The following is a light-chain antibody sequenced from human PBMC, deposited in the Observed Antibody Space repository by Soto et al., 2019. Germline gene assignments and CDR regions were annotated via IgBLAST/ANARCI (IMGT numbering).Light chain of an antibody. V-gene: IGLV2-14*03. CDR2: DVS. Sequence: QSALTQPASVSGSPGQSITISCTGSSSDIGGYDHVSWYQQYPGKAPKLMIYDVSNRPSGVSNRFSGSKSGNTASLTISGLQADDEDDYYCSSFTSSTTRVFGTGTKVTVL. J-gene: IGLJ1*01. CDR3: SSFTSSTTRV. CDR1: SSDIGGYDH.